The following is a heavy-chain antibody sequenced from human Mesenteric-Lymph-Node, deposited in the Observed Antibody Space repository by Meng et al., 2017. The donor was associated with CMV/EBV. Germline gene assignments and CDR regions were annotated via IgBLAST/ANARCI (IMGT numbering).Heavy chain of an antibody. CDR2: ISSSSSYI. V-gene: IGHV3-21*01. CDR3: ARPVVAGTIMWMTGMDV. D-gene: IGHD6-19*01. J-gene: IGHJ6*02. CDR1: GGSISSSS. Sequence: ETLSLTCTVSGGSISSSSYYWGWIRQPPGKGLEWVSSISSSSSYIYYADSVKGRFTTSRDNAKNSVYLQMGSLRDEDTAVYYCARPVVAGTIMWMTGMDVWGQGTTVTVSS.